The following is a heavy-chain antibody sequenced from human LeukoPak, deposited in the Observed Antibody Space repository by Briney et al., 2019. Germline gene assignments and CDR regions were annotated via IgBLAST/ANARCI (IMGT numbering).Heavy chain of an antibody. V-gene: IGHV4-39*07. Sequence: SEPLSLTCSVSGGSITKNGYYWGWIRQSPETGLEWIGSMHYSGSTYYNPSLNSRVTISVDTSKNQFSLKLSSVTAADTAVYYCARDLAARGDYWGQGTLVTVSS. CDR1: GGSITKNGYY. D-gene: IGHD6-6*01. CDR3: ARDLAARGDY. CDR2: MHYSGST. J-gene: IGHJ4*02.